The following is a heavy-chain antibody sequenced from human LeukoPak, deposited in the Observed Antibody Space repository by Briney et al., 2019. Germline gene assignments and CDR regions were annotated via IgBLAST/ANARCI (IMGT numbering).Heavy chain of an antibody. CDR1: GFTVSSNY. V-gene: IGHV3-53*01. J-gene: IGHJ3*02. CDR3: ARDLTTYYYNRRDTFDI. CDR2: IYSGGST. D-gene: IGHD3-22*01. Sequence: GGSLRLSCAASGFTVSSNYMSWVRQAPGKGLEWVAFIYSGGSTYYADSVKGRFTISRDNTKNTLYLQMNSLRAEDTAVYYCARDLTTYYYNRRDTFDIWGQGTMVTVSS.